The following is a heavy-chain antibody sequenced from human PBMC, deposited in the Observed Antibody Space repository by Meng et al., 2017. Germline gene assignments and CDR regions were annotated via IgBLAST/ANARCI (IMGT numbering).Heavy chain of an antibody. CDR2: ISSSSSYI. Sequence: GESLKISCAASGFTFSSYSMNWVRQAPGKGLEWVSSISSSSSYIYYADSVKGRFTISRDNAKNSLYLQMNSLRAEDTAVYYCARDRRTSDYASAFDIWGQGTRVTGSS. CDR1: GFTFSSYS. J-gene: IGHJ3*02. CDR3: ARDRRTSDYASAFDI. D-gene: IGHD4-17*01. V-gene: IGHV3-21*01.